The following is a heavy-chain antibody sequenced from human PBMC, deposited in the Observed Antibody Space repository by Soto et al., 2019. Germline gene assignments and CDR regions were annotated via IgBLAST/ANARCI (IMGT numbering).Heavy chain of an antibody. Sequence: QVQLQQWGAGLLKPSETLSLTCAVYGGSFSGYYWSWIRQPPGKGLEWIGEINHSGSTNYNPSLKSRVTISVDTSKNQFSLKLSSVTAADTAVYYCARGHRYSSGWYYWYFDLWGRGTLVTVSS. V-gene: IGHV4-34*01. CDR2: INHSGST. CDR1: GGSFSGYY. D-gene: IGHD6-19*01. J-gene: IGHJ2*01. CDR3: ARGHRYSSGWYYWYFDL.